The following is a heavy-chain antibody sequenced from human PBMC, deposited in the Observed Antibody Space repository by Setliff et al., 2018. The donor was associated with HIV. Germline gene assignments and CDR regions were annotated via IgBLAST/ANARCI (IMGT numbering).Heavy chain of an antibody. V-gene: IGHV4-59*11. Sequence: PSETLSLTCTVSGGSISSQYWSWIRQPPGKGLEWIGFIYYNVNNNYNPSLKSRVSISVDTSKNQFSLRLKSVTAADTALYYCARATGPTFYFDSWGQGTLVTVSS. CDR3: ARATGPTFYFDS. J-gene: IGHJ4*02. CDR2: IYYNVNN. CDR1: GGSISSQY.